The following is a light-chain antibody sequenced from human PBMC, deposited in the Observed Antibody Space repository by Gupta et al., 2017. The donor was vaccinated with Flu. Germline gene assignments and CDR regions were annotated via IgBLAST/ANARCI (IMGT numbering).Light chain of an antibody. Sequence: ISCSGSSSNIGRNYVFWYQQFPGTAPQLLIYEDDKRPSGIPDRFSGSKSGTSATLDITGLQTADEADYFCEAWDNDLSVVLFGGGTKVTVL. CDR2: EDD. V-gene: IGLV1-51*01. CDR1: SSNIGRNY. CDR3: EAWDNDLSVVL. J-gene: IGLJ3*02.